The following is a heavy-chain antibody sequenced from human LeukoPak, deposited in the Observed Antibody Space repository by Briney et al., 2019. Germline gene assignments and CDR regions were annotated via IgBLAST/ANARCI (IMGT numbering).Heavy chain of an antibody. CDR2: IYYSGST. V-gene: IGHV4-39*07. J-gene: IGHJ3*02. CDR1: GGSISSSSYY. CDR3: ARDLVAVGGRSFDI. D-gene: IGHD3-16*01. Sequence: SETLSLTCTVSGGSISSSSYYWGWIRQPPGKGLEWIGSIYYSGSTYYNPSLKSRVTISVDTSKNQFSLKLSSVAAADTAVYYCARDLVAVGGRSFDIWGQGTMVTVSS.